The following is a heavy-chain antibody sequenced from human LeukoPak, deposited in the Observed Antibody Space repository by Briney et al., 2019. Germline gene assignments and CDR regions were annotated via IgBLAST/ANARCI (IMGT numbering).Heavy chain of an antibody. Sequence: ASVKVSCKASGYAFTSYGISWVRQAPGQGLEWMGWISAYNGNTNYAQKLQGRVTMTTDTSTSTAYMELRSLRSDDTAVYYCARATYYYDSSGYYSQPFDYWGQGPWSPSPQ. D-gene: IGHD3-22*01. CDR2: ISAYNGNT. CDR3: ARATYYYDSSGYYSQPFDY. V-gene: IGHV1-18*01. J-gene: IGHJ4*02. CDR1: GYAFTSYG.